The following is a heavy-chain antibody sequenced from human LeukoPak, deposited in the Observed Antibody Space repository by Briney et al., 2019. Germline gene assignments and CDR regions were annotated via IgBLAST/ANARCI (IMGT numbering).Heavy chain of an antibody. CDR3: AREGLVYYDSSEALTPYYMDV. Sequence: GGSLRLSCAASGFTFDDYGMSWVRQAPGKGLEWVSGINWNGGSTGYADSVKGRFTISRDNAKNSLYLQMNSLRAEDTALYHCAREGLVYYDSSEALTPYYMDVWGKGTTVTVSS. CDR2: INWNGGST. J-gene: IGHJ6*03. V-gene: IGHV3-20*01. CDR1: GFTFDDYG. D-gene: IGHD3-22*01.